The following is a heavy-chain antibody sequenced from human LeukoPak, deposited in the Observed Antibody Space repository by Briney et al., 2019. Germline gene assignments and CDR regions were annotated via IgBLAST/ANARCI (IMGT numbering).Heavy chain of an antibody. CDR3: ARSFGDYEGNWFDP. CDR1: GGSISSGGYY. D-gene: IGHD4-17*01. J-gene: IGHJ5*02. CDR2: IYYSGST. V-gene: IGHV4-31*03. Sequence: PSQTLSLTCTVSGGSISSGGYYWSWIRQHPGKGLEWIGYIYYSGSTYYNPSLKSRVTISVDTSKNQFSLKLSSVTAADTVVYYCARSFGDYEGNWFDPWGQGTLVTVSS.